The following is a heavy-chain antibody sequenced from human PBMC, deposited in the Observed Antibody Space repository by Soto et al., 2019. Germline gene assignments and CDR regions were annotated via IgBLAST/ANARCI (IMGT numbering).Heavy chain of an antibody. D-gene: IGHD3-10*01. CDR3: PLWFGENWGVDAFDI. Sequence: SETLSLTCTVSGGSISSSSYYWGWIRQPPGKGLGWIGSIYYSGSTYYNPSLKSRVTISVDTSKNQFSLKLSSVTAADTAVYYCPLWFGENWGVDAFDIWGQGTMVTVSS. CDR2: IYYSGST. CDR1: GGSISSSSYY. V-gene: IGHV4-39*01. J-gene: IGHJ3*02.